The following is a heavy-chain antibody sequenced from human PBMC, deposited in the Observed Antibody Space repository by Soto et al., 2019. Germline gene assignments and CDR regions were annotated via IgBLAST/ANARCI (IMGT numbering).Heavy chain of an antibody. Sequence: QVQLVQSGAEGKKPGASVKVSCKTSGYTFTDYYIHWVRQAPGQGLEWMAIINHGDVTTSYAQKFQGRVTLTRDTSTSTVYMELSSLTSEDTAVYYCARDPLRHFYGMDVWGQGTTVPVSS. D-gene: IGHD4-17*01. J-gene: IGHJ6*02. CDR1: GYTFTDYY. CDR2: INHGDVTT. V-gene: IGHV1-46*01. CDR3: ARDPLRHFYGMDV.